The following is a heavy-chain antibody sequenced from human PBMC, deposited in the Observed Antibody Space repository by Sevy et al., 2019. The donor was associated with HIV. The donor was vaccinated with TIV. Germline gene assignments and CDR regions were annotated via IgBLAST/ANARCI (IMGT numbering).Heavy chain of an antibody. D-gene: IGHD3-9*01. CDR1: GFTFSSYG. CDR2: IWYDGSDT. CDR3: ASDILTGSDF. Sequence: GGSLRLSCAASGFTFSSYGMHWVRQAPGKGLEWVAFIWYDGSDTYYADSVKGRFNISRDNSKNTLYLQMNRLRTEDTAIYYCASDILTGSDFWGQGTLVTVSS. V-gene: IGHV3-30*02. J-gene: IGHJ4*02.